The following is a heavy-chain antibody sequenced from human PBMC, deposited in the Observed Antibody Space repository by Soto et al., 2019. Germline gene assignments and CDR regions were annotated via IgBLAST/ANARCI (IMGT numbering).Heavy chain of an antibody. CDR2: IYTSGST. CDR1: GGSISSYY. J-gene: IGHJ6*02. D-gene: IGHD3-3*01. CDR3: ARDQSSTYYDCWSGYDYYYYGMDV. V-gene: IGHV4-4*07. Sequence: PSETLSLTCTVSGGSISSYYWSWIRQPAGKGLERIGRIYTSGSTNYNPSLKSRVTMSVDTSKNQFSLKLSSVTAADTAVYYCARDQSSTYYDCWSGYDYYYYGMDVWGQGTTVTVSS.